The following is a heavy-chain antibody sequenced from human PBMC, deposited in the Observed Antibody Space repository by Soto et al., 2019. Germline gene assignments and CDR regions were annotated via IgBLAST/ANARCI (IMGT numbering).Heavy chain of an antibody. CDR3: ARVTTYYYDSSGYCLDY. J-gene: IGHJ4*02. CDR1: GFTFSNYG. V-gene: IGHV3-33*01. D-gene: IGHD3-22*01. CDR2: IWYDGSKK. Sequence: GGSLRLSCAASGFTFSNYGMHWVRQAPGKGLEWVAVIWYDGSKKYYADSVKGRFTISRDNSKNTLYLQMNSLRAEDTAVYYCARVTTYYYDSSGYCLDYWGQGTLVTVSS.